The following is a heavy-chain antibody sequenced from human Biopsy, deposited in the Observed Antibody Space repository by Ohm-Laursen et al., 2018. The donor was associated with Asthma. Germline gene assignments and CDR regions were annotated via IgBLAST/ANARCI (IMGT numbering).Heavy chain of an antibody. J-gene: IGHJ4*02. CDR3: AKVRSDWVITESFDY. V-gene: IGHV3-9*01. D-gene: IGHD3-22*01. CDR2: ISWNSATI. Sequence: SLRLSCTAAGFKFDEYTMHWVRQAPGKGLEWVSGISWNSATIGYADSVEGRFAISRDNAKNSVFLHMDSLRPEDTAFYYCAKVRSDWVITESFDYWGQGVLVTVSS. CDR1: GFKFDEYT.